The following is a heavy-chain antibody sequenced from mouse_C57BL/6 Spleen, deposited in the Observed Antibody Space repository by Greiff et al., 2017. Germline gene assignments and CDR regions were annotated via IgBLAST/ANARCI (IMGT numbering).Heavy chain of an antibody. CDR1: GYSITSGYY. J-gene: IGHJ3*01. V-gene: IGHV3-6*01. CDR2: ISYDGSN. CDR3: ARRLGRGWFAY. Sequence: VQLQQSGPGLVKPSQSLSLTCSVTGYSITSGYYWNWIRQFPGNKLEWMGYISYDGSNNYNPSLKNRISITRDTSKNQFFLKLNSVTTEDTATYYCARRLGRGWFAYWGQGTLVTVSA. D-gene: IGHD4-1*01.